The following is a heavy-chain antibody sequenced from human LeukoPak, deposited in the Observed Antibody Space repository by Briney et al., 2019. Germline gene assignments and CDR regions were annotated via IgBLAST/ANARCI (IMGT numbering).Heavy chain of an antibody. CDR2: IYYSGST. V-gene: IGHV4-39*01. CDR3: ARGWQLSDYFDY. CDR1: GGSISSSSYY. D-gene: IGHD4-23*01. J-gene: IGHJ4*02. Sequence: SETLSLTCTVSGGSISSSSYYWGWIRQPPGKGLEWIGTIYYSGSTYQNSSLKSRVTISKDTSKNQFSLKLSFVTAADTAVYFCARGWQLSDYFDYWGQGTLVTVSS.